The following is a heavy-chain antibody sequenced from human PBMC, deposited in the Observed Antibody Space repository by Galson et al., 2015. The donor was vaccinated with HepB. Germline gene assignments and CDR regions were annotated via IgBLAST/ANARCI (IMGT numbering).Heavy chain of an antibody. J-gene: IGHJ4*02. CDR3: AKARGYTTTTSSYFDY. V-gene: IGHV3-30*18. D-gene: IGHD2/OR15-2a*01. CDR1: GFTFRNYD. Sequence: SLRLSCAVSGFTFRNYDMHWVRQAPGKGLEWVAVISYDGNKRHYAESVKGRFTISRHNSKNTLVLQMDSLRVEDTAMYYCAKARGYTTTTSSYFDYGGQGTLVTVSS. CDR2: ISYDGNKR.